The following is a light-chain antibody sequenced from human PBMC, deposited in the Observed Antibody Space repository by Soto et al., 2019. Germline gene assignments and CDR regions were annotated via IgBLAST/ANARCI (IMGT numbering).Light chain of an antibody. CDR3: QQLNSYPFT. CDR1: QGISSY. V-gene: IGKV1-9*01. CDR2: AAS. J-gene: IGKJ3*01. Sequence: DIQLTQSPSFLSASVGDRVTITCRASQGISSYLAWYQQKPGKAPKLLIYAASTLQSGVPSRFSGSGSGTDFTLTISSLQPDDFATYYCQQLNSYPFTFGPRTKVDIK.